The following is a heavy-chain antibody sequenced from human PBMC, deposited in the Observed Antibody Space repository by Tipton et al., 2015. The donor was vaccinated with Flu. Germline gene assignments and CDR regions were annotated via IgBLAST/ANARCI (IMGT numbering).Heavy chain of an antibody. CDR1: GYTFTGYY. Sequence: QSGAEVKKPGASVKVSCKASGYTFTGYYMHWVRQAPGQGLEWMGWINPNSGGTNYAQKFQGRVTMTRDTSISTAYMELSRLRSDDTAVYYGARGETTVVTGGRVDYWGQGTLVTVSS. V-gene: IGHV1-2*02. CDR2: INPNSGGT. CDR3: ARGETTVVTGGRVDY. D-gene: IGHD4-23*01. J-gene: IGHJ4*02.